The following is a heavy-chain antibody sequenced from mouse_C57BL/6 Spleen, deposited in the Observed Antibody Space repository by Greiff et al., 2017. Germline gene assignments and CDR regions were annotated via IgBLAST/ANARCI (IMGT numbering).Heavy chain of an antibody. Sequence: EVKVVESGGGLVKPGGSLKLSCAASGFTFSDYGMHWVRQAPEKGLEWVAYISSGSSTIYYADTVKGRFTISRDNAKNTLFLQMTSLRSEDTAMDYCARAPFYGSSSWFAYWGQGTLVTVSA. CDR3: ARAPFYGSSSWFAY. CDR2: ISSGSSTI. D-gene: IGHD1-1*01. J-gene: IGHJ3*01. V-gene: IGHV5-17*01. CDR1: GFTFSDYG.